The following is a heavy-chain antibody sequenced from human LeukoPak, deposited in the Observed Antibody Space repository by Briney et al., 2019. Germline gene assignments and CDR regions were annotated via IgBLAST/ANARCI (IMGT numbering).Heavy chain of an antibody. D-gene: IGHD3-9*01. V-gene: IGHV3-30*04. CDR2: ISYDGSNK. Sequence: GGSLRLSCAASGFTFSSYAVHWVRQAPGKGLEWVAVISYDGSNKYYADSVKGRFTISRDNSKNTLYLQMNSLRAEDTAVYYCARDIQFDWPSANWFDPWGQGTLVTVSS. J-gene: IGHJ5*02. CDR3: ARDIQFDWPSANWFDP. CDR1: GFTFSSYA.